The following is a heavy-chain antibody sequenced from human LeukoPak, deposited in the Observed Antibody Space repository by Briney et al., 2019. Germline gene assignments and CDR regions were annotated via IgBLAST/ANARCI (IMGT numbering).Heavy chain of an antibody. Sequence: SVKVSCKASGGTFSSYAISWVRQAPGQGLEWMGGIITIFGTANYAQKFQGRVTITADKSTSTAYMELSSLRSEDTAVYYCARRSRWFGELLSLSGAFDIWGQGTMVTVSS. V-gene: IGHV1-69*06. CDR2: IITIFGTA. D-gene: IGHD3-10*01. J-gene: IGHJ3*02. CDR1: GGTFSSYA. CDR3: ARRSRWFGELLSLSGAFDI.